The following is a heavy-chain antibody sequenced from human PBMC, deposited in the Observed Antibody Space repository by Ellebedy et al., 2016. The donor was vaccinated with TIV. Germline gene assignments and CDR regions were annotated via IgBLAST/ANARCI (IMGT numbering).Heavy chain of an antibody. CDR1: GPTFSRYW. Sequence: PGGSLRLSCVDSGPTFSRYWMTWVRQAPGKGLEWVANIKQDGSKRFYVDSVKGRITISRDNAKNSLYLQMNNLRAEDTAVYYCARDTLVGVTDSYFDYWGQGTLVTVSS. CDR3: ARDTLVGVTDSYFDY. CDR2: IKQDGSKR. V-gene: IGHV3-7*03. D-gene: IGHD1-26*01. J-gene: IGHJ4*02.